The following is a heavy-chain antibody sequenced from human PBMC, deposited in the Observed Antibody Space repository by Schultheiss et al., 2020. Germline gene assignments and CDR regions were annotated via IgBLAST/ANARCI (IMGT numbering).Heavy chain of an antibody. V-gene: IGHV3-23*01. J-gene: IGHJ4*02. CDR1: GFTFSSYA. CDR2: ISGSGGST. D-gene: IGHD2-2*01. CDR3: AKDPDLDIVVVPAATPFDY. Sequence: GESLKISCAASGFTFSSYAMSWVRQAPGKGLEWVSAISGSGGSTYYADSVKGRFTISRDNSKNTLYLQMNSLRAEDTAVYYCAKDPDLDIVVVPAATPFDYWGQGTLVTVSS.